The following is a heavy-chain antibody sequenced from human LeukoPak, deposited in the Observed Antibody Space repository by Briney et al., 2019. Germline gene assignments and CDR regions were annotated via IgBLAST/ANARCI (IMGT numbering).Heavy chain of an antibody. CDR3: ARGVYGGNSHYYYGMDV. D-gene: IGHD4-23*01. J-gene: IGHJ6*02. CDR2: IIPIFGTA. Sequence: ASVKVSCKASGGTFSSHAISWVRQAPGQGLEWMGGIIPIFGTANYAQKFQGRVTITADESTSTAYMQLSSLRSEDTAVYYCARGVYGGNSHYYYGMDVWGQGTTVTVSS. V-gene: IGHV1-69*13. CDR1: GGTFSSHA.